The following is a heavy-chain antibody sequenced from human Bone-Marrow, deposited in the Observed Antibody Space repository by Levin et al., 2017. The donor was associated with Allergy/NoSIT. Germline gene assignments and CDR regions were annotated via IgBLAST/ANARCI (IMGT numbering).Heavy chain of an antibody. CDR2: IFYSGTT. CDR1: GGSVNSDSYY. J-gene: IGHJ5*02. CDR3: AMAHEFWSGFGGNWLDP. V-gene: IGHV4-61*01. D-gene: IGHD3-3*01. Sequence: LETLSLSCTVSGGSVNSDSYYWSWIRQSPGKGLEWIGYIFYSGTTNYNPSLKSRVTISIDTSKNQFSLDLTSVTAADTAVYYCAMAHEFWSGFGGNWLDPWGQGTLVTVSS.